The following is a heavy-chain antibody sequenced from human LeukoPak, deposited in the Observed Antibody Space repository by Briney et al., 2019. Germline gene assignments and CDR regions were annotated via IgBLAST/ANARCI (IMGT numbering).Heavy chain of an antibody. CDR2: ISYSGST. V-gene: IGHV4-59*01. J-gene: IGHJ4*02. D-gene: IGHD1-1*01. CDR3: ARDPGVTTGTYYFDS. Sequence: PSETLSLTCTVSGGSFRSYYWTWIRQPPGKGLEWIAFISYSGSTNYNPSLESRVTISFDTSKNQFSLKLTSVTAADTAVYYRARDPGVTTGTYYFDSWGQGSLVTVSS. CDR1: GGSFRSYY.